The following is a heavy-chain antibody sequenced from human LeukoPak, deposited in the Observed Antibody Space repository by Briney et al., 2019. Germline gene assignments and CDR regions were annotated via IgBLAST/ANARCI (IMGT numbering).Heavy chain of an antibody. CDR1: GGSVSSYY. CDR2: VYYTGST. CDR3: ARHVAHRSGYSSGWAFDY. D-gene: IGHD6-19*01. Sequence: KPSETLSLTCSVSGGSVSSYYWIWIRQSPGKGLEWIGYVYYTGSTNYNPSLKSRVTISVDTSKNQFSLKLSSVTAADTAVYYCARHVAHRSGYSSGWAFDYWGQGTLVTVSS. V-gene: IGHV4-59*08. J-gene: IGHJ4*02.